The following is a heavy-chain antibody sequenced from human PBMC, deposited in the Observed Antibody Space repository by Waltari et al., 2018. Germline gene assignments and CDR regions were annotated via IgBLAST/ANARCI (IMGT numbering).Heavy chain of an antibody. D-gene: IGHD4-4*01. V-gene: IGHV3-7*01. Sequence: EVHLVESGGGLVQPGGSLRLSCAASGFTISTYWMTWVRQAPGKGLEWLANIKGDGSQKNYVDSVKGRFTISRDTANNSLYLQMNSLRAEDTAVYYCARDPHYSNFDYWGQGTLVTVSS. CDR1: GFTISTYW. CDR3: ARDPHYSNFDY. CDR2: IKGDGSQK. J-gene: IGHJ4*02.